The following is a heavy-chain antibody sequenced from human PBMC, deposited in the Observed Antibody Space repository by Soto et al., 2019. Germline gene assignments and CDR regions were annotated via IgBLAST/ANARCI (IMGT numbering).Heavy chain of an antibody. D-gene: IGHD2-15*01. CDR3: ARASLQPFDY. CDR2: ITPYNGNT. CDR1: GYTFTTYG. V-gene: IGHV1-18*04. J-gene: IGHJ4*02. Sequence: QVQLVQPGAEVKEPGPSVKVSCKVSGYTFTTYGISWVRQAPGLGLEWMGWITPYNGNTDYAQKFQGRVTMTTDTSTSTAYMELRSLRSEHTAVYYCARASLQPFDYWGQGTLVTVSS.